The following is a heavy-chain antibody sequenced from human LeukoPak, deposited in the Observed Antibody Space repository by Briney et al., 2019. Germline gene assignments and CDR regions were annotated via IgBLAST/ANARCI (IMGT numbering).Heavy chain of an antibody. V-gene: IGHV4-39*01. D-gene: IGHD3-10*01. J-gene: IGHJ5*02. CDR2: INYSGST. CDR3: ARQDYYGSGWFDP. CDR1: GGSISRSSYY. Sequence: SETLSLTCTVSGGSISRSSYYWGWIRQPPGKGLEWIGSINYSGSTYYNPSLKSRVTISVDTSKNQFSLKLSSVTAADTAAYSCARQDYYGSGWFDPWGQGTLVTVSS.